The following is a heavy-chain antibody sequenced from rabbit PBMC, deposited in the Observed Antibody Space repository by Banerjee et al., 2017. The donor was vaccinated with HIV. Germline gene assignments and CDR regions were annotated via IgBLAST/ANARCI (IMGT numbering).Heavy chain of an antibody. CDR2: IAGSSSGFT. CDR1: GFSFSNKAV. CDR3: ARDTGSSFSSYGMDL. D-gene: IGHD8-1*01. Sequence: QEHLVESGGGLVQPEGSLTLTCKASGFSFSNKAVMCWVRQAPGKGLEWISCIAGSSSGFTYSATWAKGRFTISKTSSTTVTLQMTSLTVADTATYFCARDTGSSFSSYGMDLWGPGTLVTVS. J-gene: IGHJ6*01. V-gene: IGHV1S45*01.